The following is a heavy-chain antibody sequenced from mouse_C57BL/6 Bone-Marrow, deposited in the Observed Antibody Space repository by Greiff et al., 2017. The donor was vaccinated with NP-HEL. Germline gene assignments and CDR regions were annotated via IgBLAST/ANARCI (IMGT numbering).Heavy chain of an antibody. Sequence: QVQLKESGAELVRPGASVKLSCKASGYTFTDYYINWVKQRPGQGLEWIARIYPGSGNTYYNEKFKGKATLTAEKSSSTAYMQLSSLTSEDSAVYFCARRYDGYSLHWYFDVWGTGTTVTVSS. J-gene: IGHJ1*03. V-gene: IGHV1-76*01. CDR3: ARRYDGYSLHWYFDV. D-gene: IGHD2-3*01. CDR1: GYTFTDYY. CDR2: IYPGSGNT.